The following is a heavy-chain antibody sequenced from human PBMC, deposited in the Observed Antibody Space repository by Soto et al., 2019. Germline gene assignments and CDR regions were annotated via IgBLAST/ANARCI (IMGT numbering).Heavy chain of an antibody. CDR3: ASLVVVVAATPTEYFQH. D-gene: IGHD2-15*01. CDR1: GFTVSSNY. CDR2: IYSGGST. J-gene: IGHJ1*01. V-gene: IGHV3-66*01. Sequence: EVQLVESGGGLVQPGGSLRLSCAASGFTVSSNYMSWVRQAPGKGLEWVSVIYSGGSTYYADSVKGRFTISRDNSKSTLYLQMNSLRAEDTAVYYCASLVVVVAATPTEYFQHWGQGTLVTVSS.